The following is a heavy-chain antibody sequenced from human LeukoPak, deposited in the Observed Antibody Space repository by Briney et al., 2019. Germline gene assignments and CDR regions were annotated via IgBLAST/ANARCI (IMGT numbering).Heavy chain of an antibody. V-gene: IGHV3-23*01. CDR2: ISDSGGST. CDR3: AMTVAADY. D-gene: IGHD6-19*01. J-gene: IGHJ4*02. Sequence: PGGSLRLSCAASGFTFNNYAMTWVRQAPGKGLEWVSTISDSGGSTYYADSVKGRFTISRDNSKNTLYPQVSNLKAEDTALYYCAMTVAADYWGQGTLVTVSS. CDR1: GFTFNNYA.